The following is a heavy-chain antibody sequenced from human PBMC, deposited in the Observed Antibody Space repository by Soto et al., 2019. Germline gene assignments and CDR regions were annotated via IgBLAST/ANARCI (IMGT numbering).Heavy chain of an antibody. J-gene: IGHJ4*02. Sequence: GGSLRLSCAASGFTFSSYAMHWVRQAPGKGLEWVAVISYDGSNKYYADSVKGRFTISRDNSKNTLYLQMNSLRAEDTAVYYCARGRGVVVVIYYFDYWGQGTLVTVSS. D-gene: IGHD3-22*01. CDR2: ISYDGSNK. V-gene: IGHV3-30-3*01. CDR1: GFTFSSYA. CDR3: ARGRGVVVVIYYFDY.